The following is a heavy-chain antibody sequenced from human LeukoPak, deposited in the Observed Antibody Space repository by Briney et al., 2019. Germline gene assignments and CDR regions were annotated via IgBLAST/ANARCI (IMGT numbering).Heavy chain of an antibody. J-gene: IGHJ5*02. CDR2: IYYSGST. D-gene: IGHD3-22*01. Sequence: SETLSLTCTVSGGSISSSSYYWGWIPQPPGKGLEWIGSIYYSGSTYYNPSLKSRVTISVDTSKNQFSLKLSSVTAADTAVYYXXGLNYDSSGYYYVGWFDPWGQGTLVTVSS. V-gene: IGHV4-39*01. CDR1: GGSISSSSYY. CDR3: XGLNYDSSGYYYVGWFDP.